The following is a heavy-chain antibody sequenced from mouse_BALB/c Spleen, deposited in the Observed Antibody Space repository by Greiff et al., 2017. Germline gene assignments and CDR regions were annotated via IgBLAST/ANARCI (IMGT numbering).Heavy chain of an antibody. V-gene: IGHV5-6*01. CDR2: ISSGGSYT. Sequence: EVQVVESGGDLVKPGGSLKLSCAASGFTFSSYGMSWVRQTPDKRLEWVATISSGGSYTYYPDSVKGRFTISRDNAKNTLYLQMSSLKSEDTAMYYCASGGNYDWFAYWGQGTLVTVSA. CDR3: ASGGNYDWFAY. J-gene: IGHJ3*01. CDR1: GFTFSSYG. D-gene: IGHD2-1*01.